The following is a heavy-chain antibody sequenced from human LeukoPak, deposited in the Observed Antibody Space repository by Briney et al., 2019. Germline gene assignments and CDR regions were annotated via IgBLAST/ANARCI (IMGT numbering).Heavy chain of an antibody. J-gene: IGHJ5*02. V-gene: IGHV1-18*04. CDR1: GYTFTGYY. Sequence: GASVKVSCKASGYTFTGYYMHWVRQAPGQGLEWMGWISAYNDNTNYAQKLQGRVTMTTDTSTSTAYMELRSLRSDDTAVYYCARGPYGDYGDWFDPWGQGTLVTVSS. D-gene: IGHD4-17*01. CDR2: ISAYNDNT. CDR3: ARGPYGDYGDWFDP.